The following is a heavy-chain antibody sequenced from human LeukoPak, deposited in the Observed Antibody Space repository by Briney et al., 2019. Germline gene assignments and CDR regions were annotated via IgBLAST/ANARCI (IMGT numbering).Heavy chain of an antibody. V-gene: IGHV3-30*02. J-gene: IGHJ4*02. CDR1: GFTFSSYG. CDR3: AKDIDFWSGYLDY. D-gene: IGHD3-3*01. Sequence: PGGSLRLSCAASGFTFSSYGMHWVRQAPGKGLEWVAFIRYDGSNKYYADSVKGRFTISRDNSKNTLYLQMNSLRAEDTAVYYCAKDIDFWSGYLDYWGQGTLVTVSS. CDR2: IRYDGSNK.